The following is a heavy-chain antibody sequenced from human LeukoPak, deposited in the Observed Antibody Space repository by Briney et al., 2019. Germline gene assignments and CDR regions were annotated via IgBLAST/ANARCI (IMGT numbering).Heavy chain of an antibody. J-gene: IGHJ4*02. CDR2: IYYSGST. V-gene: IGHV4-59*08. Sequence: PSETLSLTCTVSGGSIGSYYWSWIRQPPGKGLEWIGYIYYSGSTNYNPSFKSRVTISVDTSKNQFSLKLSSVTAAHTAVYYCARPPPRIAAAGTFDYWGQGTLVTVSS. CDR3: ARPPPRIAAAGTFDY. D-gene: IGHD6-13*01. CDR1: GGSIGSYY.